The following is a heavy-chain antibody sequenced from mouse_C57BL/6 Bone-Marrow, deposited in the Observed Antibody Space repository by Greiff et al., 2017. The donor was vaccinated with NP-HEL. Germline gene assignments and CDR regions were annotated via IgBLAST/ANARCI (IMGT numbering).Heavy chain of an antibody. CDR3: ARGEDFYYGYDGGKDY. J-gene: IGHJ4*01. CDR1: GYTFTDYY. V-gene: IGHV1-77*01. D-gene: IGHD2-2*01. CDR2: IGPGSGST. Sequence: VKLVESGAELVKPGASVKISCKASGYTFTDYYINWVKQRPGQGLEWIGKIGPGSGSTYYNEKFKGKATLTADKSSSTAYMQLSSLTSEDSAVYFCARGEDFYYGYDGGKDYWGQGTSVTVSS.